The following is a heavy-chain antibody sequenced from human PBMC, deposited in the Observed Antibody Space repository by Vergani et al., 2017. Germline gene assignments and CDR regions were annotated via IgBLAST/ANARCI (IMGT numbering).Heavy chain of an antibody. CDR2: ISAYNGNT. CDR1: GYTFTSYG. J-gene: IGHJ6*02. Sequence: QVQLVQSGAEVKKPGASVKVSCKASGYTFTSYGISWVRQAPGQGLEWMGWISAYNGNTNYAQKLQGRVTMTTDTSTSTAYMELRSLRSDDTAVYYCARVGEGSGSYYLLWYYYYGMDVWGQGTTVTVSS. CDR3: ARVGEGSGSYYLLWYYYYGMDV. D-gene: IGHD3-10*01. V-gene: IGHV1-18*01.